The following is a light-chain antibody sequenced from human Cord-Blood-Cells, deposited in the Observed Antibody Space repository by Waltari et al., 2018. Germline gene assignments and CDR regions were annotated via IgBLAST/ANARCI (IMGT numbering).Light chain of an antibody. CDR3: QQYGSSPPMYT. CDR1: QSIGSS. Sequence: EIVLTQSPDFQSVTPKEKVTITCRASQSIGSSLHWYQQKPDQSPKLLIKYASQSISGVPSRFSGSGSGTDFTLTISRLEPEDFAVYYCQQYGSSPPMYTFGQGTKLEIK. J-gene: IGKJ2*01. V-gene: IGKV6D-21*02. CDR2: YAS.